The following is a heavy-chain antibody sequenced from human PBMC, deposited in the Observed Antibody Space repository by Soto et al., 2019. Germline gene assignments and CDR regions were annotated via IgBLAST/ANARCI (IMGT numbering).Heavy chain of an antibody. CDR2: IWYDGSNK. D-gene: IGHD4-17*01. CDR3: ARDPPLGDYLDY. V-gene: IGHV3-33*01. J-gene: IGHJ4*02. CDR1: GFTFSSYG. Sequence: QVQLVESGGGGVQPGRSLRLSCAASGFTFSSYGMHWVRQAPGKGLEWVAVIWYDGSNKYYADSVKGRFTISRDNSKNTLYLQMNSLRAEDTAVYYCARDPPLGDYLDYWGQGTLVTVSS.